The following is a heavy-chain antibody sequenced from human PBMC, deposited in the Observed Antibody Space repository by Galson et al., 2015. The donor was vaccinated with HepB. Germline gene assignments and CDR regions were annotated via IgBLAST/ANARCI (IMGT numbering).Heavy chain of an antibody. V-gene: IGHV3-23*01. CDR3: ARLPMIYPGSGAEEYFQH. Sequence: SLRLSCAASGFTFSSYAMSWVRQAPGKGLEWVSAISGGGGSTFYADSVKGRFTISRDNSKNTLYLQMNSLRAEDTAVYYCARLPMIYPGSGAEEYFQHWGQGILVTVSS. CDR2: ISGGGGST. CDR1: GFTFSSYA. J-gene: IGHJ1*01. D-gene: IGHD3-3*01.